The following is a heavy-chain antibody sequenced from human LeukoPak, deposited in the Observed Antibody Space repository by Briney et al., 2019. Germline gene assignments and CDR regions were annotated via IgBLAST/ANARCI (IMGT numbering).Heavy chain of an antibody. V-gene: IGHV4-34*01. CDR1: GGSFSGYY. Sequence: SQTLSLTCAVYGGSFSGYYYSWIRQPPGKGLEWIGEVSHSGTTITNLALQSPVSMSVGESRTPFSLIMTSVTATDTAGYSCATSGWNGGGWFDRWAREPWSSSLQ. CDR3: ATSGWNGGGWFDR. D-gene: IGHD2-8*01. J-gene: IGHJ5*02. CDR2: VSHSGTT.